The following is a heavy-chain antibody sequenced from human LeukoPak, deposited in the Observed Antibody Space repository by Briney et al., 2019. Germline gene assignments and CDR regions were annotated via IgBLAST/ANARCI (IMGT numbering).Heavy chain of an antibody. CDR1: GFTFDDYA. J-gene: IGHJ5*02. CDR2: ISWNSGSI. Sequence: GRSLRLSCAASGFTFDDYAMHWVRQAPGKGLEWVSGISWNSGSIGYADSVKGRFTISRDNAKNSLYLHMNSLRAEDTALYYCAKDQSIAVAGPYNWFDPWGQGTLVTVSS. D-gene: IGHD6-19*01. CDR3: AKDQSIAVAGPYNWFDP. V-gene: IGHV3-9*01.